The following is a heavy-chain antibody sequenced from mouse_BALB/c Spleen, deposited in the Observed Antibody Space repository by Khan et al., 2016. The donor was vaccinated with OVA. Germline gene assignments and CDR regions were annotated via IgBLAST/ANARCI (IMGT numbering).Heavy chain of an antibody. CDR3: ARSDSGTVFDY. V-gene: IGHV1S56*01. CDR2: IYPGYFHT. CDR1: GYTFTSYY. J-gene: IGHJ2*01. D-gene: IGHD4-1*01. Sequence: QVQLQQSGPELVKPGASVRISCRASGYTFTSYYIHWVKQRPGQGLEWIGWIYPGYFHTEYNEKFKGKATLTADKSSSTAYQQLSSLTSEDSAVYFCARSDSGTVFDYWGQGTTLTVSS.